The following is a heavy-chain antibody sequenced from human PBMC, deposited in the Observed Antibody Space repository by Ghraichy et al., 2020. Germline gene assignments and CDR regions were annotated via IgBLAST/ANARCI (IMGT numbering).Heavy chain of an antibody. Sequence: GGSLRLSCAASGFTFSSYEMNWVRQAPGKGLEWVSYIDTSGSTVYYADSVTGRFTISRDNAKKSLYLQMNSLRVEDTALYYCVRDSLGIYGVAINAFDIWGQGTMVTVSS. CDR2: IDTSGSTV. CDR3: VRDSLGIYGVAINAFDI. D-gene: IGHD3-3*02. J-gene: IGHJ3*02. V-gene: IGHV3-48*03. CDR1: GFTFSSYE.